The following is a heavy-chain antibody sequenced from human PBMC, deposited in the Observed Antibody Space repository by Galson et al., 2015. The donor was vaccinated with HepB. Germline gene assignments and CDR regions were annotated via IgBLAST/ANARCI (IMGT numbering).Heavy chain of an antibody. J-gene: IGHJ4*02. CDR3: AKDRIPTYSTGRVRWGGDFDS. V-gene: IGHV3-30*18. Sequence: SLRLSCAASGFTFSTYGMHWVRQAPGKGLEWVAVISYDLSSKYYTDSVKGRFTISRDNPKNTLFLQMNSLRAEDTAVYFCAKDRIPTYSTGRVRWGGDFDSWGQGTLVTVSS. CDR1: GFTFSTYG. D-gene: IGHD2-8*02. CDR2: ISYDLSSK.